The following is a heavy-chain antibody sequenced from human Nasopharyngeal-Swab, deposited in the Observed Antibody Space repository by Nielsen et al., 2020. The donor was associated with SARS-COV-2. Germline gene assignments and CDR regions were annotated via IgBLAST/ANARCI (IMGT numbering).Heavy chain of an antibody. D-gene: IGHD6-6*01. V-gene: IGHV1-2*04. J-gene: IGHJ6*02. Sequence: ASVKVSCKASGYTFTGYYMHWVRQAPGQGLEWMGWINPNSGGTNYAQKFQGWVTMTRDTSISTAYMELSRLRSDDTAVYYCVTGAARPPGGYYYYGMDVWGQGTTVTVSS. CDR1: GYTFTGYY. CDR2: INPNSGGT. CDR3: VTGAARPPGGYYYYGMDV.